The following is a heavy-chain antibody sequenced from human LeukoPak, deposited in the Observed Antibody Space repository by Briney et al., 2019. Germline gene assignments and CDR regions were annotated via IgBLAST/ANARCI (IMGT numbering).Heavy chain of an antibody. CDR2: IYHSGST. V-gene: IGHV4-30-2*01. CDR1: GGSISSGGYS. D-gene: IGHD3-22*01. Sequence: SETLSLTCAVSGGSISSGGYSWSWIRQPPGKGLEWIGYIYHSGSTYYNPSLKSRVTISVDRSKNQFSLKLSSVTAADTAVYYCARGRPYYYDSSGYYYFDYWGQGTTVTVSS. J-gene: IGHJ4*03. CDR3: ARGRPYYYDSSGYYYFDY.